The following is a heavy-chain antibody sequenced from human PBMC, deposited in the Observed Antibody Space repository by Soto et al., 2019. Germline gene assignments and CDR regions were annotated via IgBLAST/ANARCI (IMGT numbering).Heavy chain of an antibody. CDR3: ARESGVATATLDYYYFDMDV. D-gene: IGHD5-12*01. J-gene: IGHJ6*03. CDR1: GDSFNDYS. CDR2: INPNGGVT. Sequence: QVQLVQSGAEVRKPGASVTVSCRSSGDSFNDYSIHWVRQAPGQGFEWMGWINPNGGVTKYAQKFRGWVSMTRDTSIRTVYMQLSRLRSDDTAVYYCARESGVATATLDYYYFDMDVWGTGTTVTVSS. V-gene: IGHV1-2*04.